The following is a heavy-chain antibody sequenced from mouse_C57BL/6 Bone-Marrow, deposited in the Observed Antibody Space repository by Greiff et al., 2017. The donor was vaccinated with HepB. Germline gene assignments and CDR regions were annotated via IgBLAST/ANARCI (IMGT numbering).Heavy chain of an antibody. CDR3: TTSITTVVAEAY. CDR2: IDPENGDT. Sequence: EVQRVESGAELVRPGASVKLSCTASGFNIKDDYMHWVKQRPEQGLEWIGWIDPENGDTEYASKFQGKATITADTSSNTAYLQLSSLTSEDTAVYYCTTSITTVVAEAYWGQGTLVTVSA. V-gene: IGHV14-4*01. J-gene: IGHJ3*01. D-gene: IGHD1-1*01. CDR1: GFNIKDDY.